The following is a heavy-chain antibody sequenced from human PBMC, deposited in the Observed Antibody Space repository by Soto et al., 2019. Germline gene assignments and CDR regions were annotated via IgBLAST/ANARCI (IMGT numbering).Heavy chain of an antibody. Sequence: GGSLRLSCAASGFNFNSYTINWVRQAPGKRLEWLSSISSSGYIFSTDSVRGQFTISRDNAKNSVYLQINSLRAEDTAVYFCARDCSGGSCYPGMDVWGQGTTVTVSS. V-gene: IGHV3-21*01. D-gene: IGHD2-15*01. CDR3: ARDCSGGSCYPGMDV. CDR2: ISSSGYI. CDR1: GFNFNSYT. J-gene: IGHJ6*02.